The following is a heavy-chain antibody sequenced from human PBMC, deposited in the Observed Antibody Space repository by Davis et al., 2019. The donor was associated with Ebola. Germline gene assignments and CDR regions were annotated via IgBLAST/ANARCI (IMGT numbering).Heavy chain of an antibody. CDR1: GYTFTDYY. Sequence: ASVKVSCKASGYTFTDYYIHWVRQAPGQGLEWLGWINLKNGNTFYEQKFRGRVTMTRDTSVTTAYLDLAGLRSDDTAVYYCARDHSGFDNHFDYWGQGTLVTVSS. V-gene: IGHV1-2*02. CDR3: ARDHSGFDNHFDY. CDR2: INLKNGNT. J-gene: IGHJ4*02. D-gene: IGHD5-12*01.